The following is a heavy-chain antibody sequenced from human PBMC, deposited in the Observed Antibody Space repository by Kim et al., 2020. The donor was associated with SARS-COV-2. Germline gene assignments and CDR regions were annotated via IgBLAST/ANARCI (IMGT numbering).Heavy chain of an antibody. CDR3: ARGSGGDCSGSSCP. CDR2: IYSGGGT. V-gene: IGHV3-66*01. Sequence: GGSLRLSCAASGLTVSNSYIIWVRQAPGKGLEWVSLIYSGGGTCYADSVKGRFTISRDNSKNTVYLQMNSLRAEDTAVYYCARGSGGDCSGSSCPWGQGT. J-gene: IGHJ5*02. CDR1: GLTVSNSY. D-gene: IGHD2-2*01.